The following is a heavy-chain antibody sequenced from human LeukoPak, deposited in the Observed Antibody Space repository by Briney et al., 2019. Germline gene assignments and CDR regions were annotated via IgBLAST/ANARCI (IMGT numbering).Heavy chain of an antibody. Sequence: GGSLRLSCAVSGFTFSNYGMSWYRQAPGKGLEWVGRIKSKAAGGTTDYAAPVKGRFTISRDDSKNTLYLQMNRLKTEDPAIYYCTTGPDPTFDYWGRGTLVTVSS. V-gene: IGHV3-15*01. J-gene: IGHJ4*02. CDR3: TTGPDPTFDY. CDR2: IKSKAAGGTT. CDR1: GFTFSNYG.